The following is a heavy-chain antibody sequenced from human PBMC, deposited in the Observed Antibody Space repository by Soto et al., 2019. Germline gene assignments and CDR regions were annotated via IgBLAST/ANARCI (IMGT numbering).Heavy chain of an antibody. Sequence: SVKVSCKASGGTFSSYAISWVRQAPGQGLEWMGGIIPIFGTANYAQKFQGRVTITADESTSTAYMELSSLRSEDAAVYYCARGFSGGANNWFDPWGQGTLVTVSS. D-gene: IGHD1-26*01. J-gene: IGHJ5*02. CDR1: GGTFSSYA. V-gene: IGHV1-69*13. CDR2: IIPIFGTA. CDR3: ARGFSGGANNWFDP.